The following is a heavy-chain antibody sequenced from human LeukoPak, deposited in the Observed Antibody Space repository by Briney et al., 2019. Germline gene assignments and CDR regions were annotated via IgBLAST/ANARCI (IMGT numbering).Heavy chain of an antibody. V-gene: IGHV3-21*01. CDR3: ARADWDTAMIGH. Sequence: GGSLRLSCAASGFTFSSYIMNWVHQAPGKGLEWVSSISSSSSYIYYADSVKGRFTISRDNAKNSLYLQMNSLRAEDTAVYYCARADWDTAMIGHWGQGTLVTVSS. CDR2: ISSSSSYI. D-gene: IGHD5-18*01. CDR1: GFTFSSYI. J-gene: IGHJ4*02.